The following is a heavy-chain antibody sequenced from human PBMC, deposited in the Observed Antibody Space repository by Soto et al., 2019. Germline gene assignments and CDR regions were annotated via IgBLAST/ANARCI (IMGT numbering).Heavy chain of an antibody. J-gene: IGHJ3*02. CDR3: ARPRRHTSGVFES. CDR1: GDSVSSGFYY. Sequence: QVQLQESGPGLLKPSETLSLTCSVSGDSVSSGFYYWTWIRQSPVKGLEWIGNIYYSGSTEYNPSLTSRVTISFDMSKNQLSLTLTSVTAADSAVYFCARPRRHTSGVFESWGQGTTVTVSS. CDR2: IYYSGST. D-gene: IGHD3-10*01. V-gene: IGHV4-61*01.